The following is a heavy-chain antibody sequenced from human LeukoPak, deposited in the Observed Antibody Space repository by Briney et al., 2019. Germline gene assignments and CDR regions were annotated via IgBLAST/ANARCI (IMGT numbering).Heavy chain of an antibody. CDR3: ARGSIAAAGYFDY. Sequence: ASVKVSCKASGYTFTGYYMHWVRQAPGQGLEWMGWINPNSGGTNYAQKFQGRVTMTRDTSISTAYMELSRLRSDDTAVYYCARGSIAAAGYFDYWGQGTLVTVSS. D-gene: IGHD6-13*01. CDR2: INPNSGGT. J-gene: IGHJ4*02. CDR1: GYTFTGYY. V-gene: IGHV1-2*02.